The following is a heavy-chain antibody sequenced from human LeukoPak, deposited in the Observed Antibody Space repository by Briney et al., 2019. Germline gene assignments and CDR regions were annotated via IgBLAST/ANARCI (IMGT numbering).Heavy chain of an antibody. J-gene: IGHJ4*02. CDR1: GGSFSGYY. Sequence: TPSETLSLTCAVYGGSFSGYYWSWIRQPPGKGLEWIGEINHSGSTNYNPSLKSRVTISVDTSKNQFSLKLSSVTAADTAVYYCARQGPYYYDSSGYRIDYWGQGTLVTVSS. CDR3: ARQGPYYYDSSGYRIDY. D-gene: IGHD3-22*01. CDR2: INHSGST. V-gene: IGHV4-34*01.